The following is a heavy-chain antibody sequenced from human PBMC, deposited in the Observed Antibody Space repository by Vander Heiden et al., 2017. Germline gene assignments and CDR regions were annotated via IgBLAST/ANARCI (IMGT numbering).Heavy chain of an antibody. Sequence: QVLLVECGGGVVQSGRSLSLSCAAFGLTFSHYGMHWVRQAPGKGLEWVALISYDGSNKFYADAVKGRFTSSRDKSRHTVYLQMNSLTAEDTAVYYCARGLTGTGDYWGQGTLVTVSS. D-gene: IGHD1-20*01. V-gene: IGHV3-30*03. CDR3: ARGLTGTGDY. CDR2: ISYDGSNK. J-gene: IGHJ4*02. CDR1: GLTFSHYG.